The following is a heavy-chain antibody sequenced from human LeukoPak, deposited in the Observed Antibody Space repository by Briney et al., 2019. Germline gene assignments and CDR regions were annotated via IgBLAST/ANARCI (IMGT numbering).Heavy chain of an antibody. CDR2: IYYSGST. V-gene: IGHV4-59*11. J-gene: IGHJ4*02. CDR3: ARDLYGDYVEGPVGY. D-gene: IGHD4-17*01. Sequence: SETLSLTCNVSGDSISSHYWSWTRQPPGKGLEWIGYIYYSGSTNYNPSLKSRVTISVDTSKNQFSLKLSSVTAADTAVYYCARDLYGDYVEGPVGYWGQGTLVTVSS. CDR1: GDSISSHY.